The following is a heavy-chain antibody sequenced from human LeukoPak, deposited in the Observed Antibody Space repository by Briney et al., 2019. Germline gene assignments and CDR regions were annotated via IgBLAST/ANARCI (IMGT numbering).Heavy chain of an antibody. J-gene: IGHJ6*02. CDR2: INPNSGGT. D-gene: IGHD3-10*01. V-gene: IGHV1-2*02. CDR3: ARRLGELSSMDV. Sequence: SVKVSCKASGYTFTGYYMHWVRQAPGQGLEWMGWINPNSGGTNYAQKFQGRVTMTRDTSISTAYMELSRLRSDDTAVYYCARRLGELSSMDVWGQGTTVTVSS. CDR1: GYTFTGYY.